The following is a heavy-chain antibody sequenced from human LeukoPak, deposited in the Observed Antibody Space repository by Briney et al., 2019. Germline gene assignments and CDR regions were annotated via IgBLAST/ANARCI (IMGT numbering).Heavy chain of an antibody. CDR1: GGSISSYY. J-gene: IGHJ4*02. D-gene: IGHD6-19*01. CDR2: IYYSGST. V-gene: IGHV4-59*01. Sequence: SETLSLTCTVSGGSISSYYWSWIRQPPGKGLEWIGYIYYSGSTNYNPSLKSRVTISVDTSKNQFSLKLSSVTAADTAAYYCARVGHSSGWYFDYWGQGTLVTVSS. CDR3: ARVGHSSGWYFDY.